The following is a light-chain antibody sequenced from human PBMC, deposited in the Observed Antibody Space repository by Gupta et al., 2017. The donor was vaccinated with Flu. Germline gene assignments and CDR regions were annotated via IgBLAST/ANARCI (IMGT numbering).Light chain of an antibody. CDR2: KVS. CDR1: ESLIHSDGNTY. V-gene: IGKV2-30*02. CDR3: KQTEHWPYT. J-gene: IGKJ2*01. Sequence: DVVMTQSPLSLPVTPGQPASISCRSSESLIHSDGNTYLNWFQQSPGQSPRRLIYKVSNRDSGVPDRFSGSWSGTDFTLKISRVDPEDVGVYYCKQTEHWPYTFGQGTKVEIK.